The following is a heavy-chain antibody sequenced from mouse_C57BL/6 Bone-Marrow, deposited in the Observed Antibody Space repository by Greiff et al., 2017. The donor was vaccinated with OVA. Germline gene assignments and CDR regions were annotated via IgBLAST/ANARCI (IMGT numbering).Heavy chain of an antibody. V-gene: IGHV5-12*01. CDR3: ARQRWLLEGRYYAMDY. Sequence: EVHLVESGGGLVQPGGSLKLSCAASGFTFSDYYMYWVRQTPEKRLEWVAYISNGGGSTYYPDTVKGRFTISRDNAKNTLYLQMSRLKSEDTAMYYCARQRWLLEGRYYAMDYWGQGTSVTVSS. J-gene: IGHJ4*01. D-gene: IGHD2-3*01. CDR1: GFTFSDYY. CDR2: ISNGGGST.